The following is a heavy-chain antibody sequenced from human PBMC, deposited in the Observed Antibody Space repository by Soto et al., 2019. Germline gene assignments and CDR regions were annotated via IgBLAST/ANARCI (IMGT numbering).Heavy chain of an antibody. J-gene: IGHJ4*02. CDR2: VSHDGRNT. CDR3: AKGGRQWLVTSDFNY. D-gene: IGHD6-19*01. Sequence: VQLVESGGGVVQPGRSLRLSCAAAGFTFSDYAMHWVRQAPGKGLEWVAVVSHDGRNTHYADSVKGRITIYRDSSKNTVSLEMTSLRAEDTAVYYCAKGGRQWLVTSDFNYWGQGALVTVSS. V-gene: IGHV3-30*18. CDR1: GFTFSDYA.